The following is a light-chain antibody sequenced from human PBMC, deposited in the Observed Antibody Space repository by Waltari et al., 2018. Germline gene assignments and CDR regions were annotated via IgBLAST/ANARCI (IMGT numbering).Light chain of an antibody. CDR3: QQYESTPLT. CDR2: WAY. J-gene: IGKJ4*01. Sequence: DIVMTQSPDSLAVSLGARATINCKSSQSLLYSSNNKNSLAWYQQKPGQPPKLLIYWAYSRESGVPDRFRASGSGTECTLTISSLQAEDVAVYYCQQYESTPLTCGGGTKVEIK. V-gene: IGKV4-1*01. CDR1: QSLLYSSNNKNS.